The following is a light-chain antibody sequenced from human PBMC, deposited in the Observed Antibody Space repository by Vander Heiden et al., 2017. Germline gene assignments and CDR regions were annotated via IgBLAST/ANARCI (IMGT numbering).Light chain of an antibody. V-gene: IGKV1-5*03. CDR3: QHYNGYPWT. CDR2: KAS. J-gene: IGKJ1*01. Sequence: DIQLTQPPSIVSASVGDRVSITCRASQSLNNWLAWFQQKPGKAPKLVIYKASGLQSGVPSRFSVSGSGTEFTLTISSLQPDDFATYYCQHYNGYPWTFGQGTRVEIK. CDR1: QSLNNW.